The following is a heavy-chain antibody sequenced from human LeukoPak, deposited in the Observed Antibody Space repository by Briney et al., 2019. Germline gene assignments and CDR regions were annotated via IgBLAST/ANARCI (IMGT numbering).Heavy chain of an antibody. CDR3: AREDGDYEVDY. CDR2: IYTSGST. CDR1: GGSISGGSYY. J-gene: IGHJ4*02. Sequence: SETLSLTCTVSGGSISGGSYYWSWIRQPAGKGLEWIGRIYTSGSTNYNPSLKSRVTISVDTSKNQFSLKLSSVTAADTAVYYCAREDGDYEVDYWGQGTLVTVSS. V-gene: IGHV4-61*02. D-gene: IGHD4-17*01.